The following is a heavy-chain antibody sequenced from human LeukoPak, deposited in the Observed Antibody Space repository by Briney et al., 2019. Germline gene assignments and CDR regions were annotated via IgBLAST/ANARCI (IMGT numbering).Heavy chain of an antibody. Sequence: GGSLRLSCAASGSTFSSYAMHWVRQAPGKGLEWVAIISYDGSNKYYADSVKGRFTISRDNSKNTLYLQMNSLRAEDTAVYYCARGNRGGYCDSSGYSNQWGQGTLVTVSS. D-gene: IGHD3-22*01. CDR3: ARGNRGGYCDSSGYSNQ. V-gene: IGHV3-30-3*01. CDR2: ISYDGSNK. CDR1: GSTFSSYA. J-gene: IGHJ4*02.